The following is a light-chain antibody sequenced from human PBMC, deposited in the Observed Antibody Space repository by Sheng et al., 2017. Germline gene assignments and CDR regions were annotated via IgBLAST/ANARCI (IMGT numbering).Light chain of an antibody. CDR1: QSVLYSSNNKNY. V-gene: IGKV4-1*01. CDR2: WAS. CDR3: QQYYSTPPA. J-gene: IGKJ3*01. Sequence: DIVMTQSPDSLAVSLGERATINCKSSQSVLYSSNNKNYLAWYQQKPGQPPKLLIYWASTRESGVPDRFSGSGSGTDFTLTISSLQAEDVAVYYCQQYYSTPPAFGPRDQTWISN.